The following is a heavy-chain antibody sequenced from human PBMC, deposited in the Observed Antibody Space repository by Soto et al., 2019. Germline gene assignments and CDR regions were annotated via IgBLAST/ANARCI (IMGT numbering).Heavy chain of an antibody. V-gene: IGHV4-38-2*01. CDR1: GYSISSGYY. J-gene: IGHJ4*02. D-gene: IGHD3-22*01. CDR3: ARVSYFDGGGFYYYFDY. Sequence: PSETLSLTCAVSGYSISSGYYGGWIRQPPGKGLQWIGNMYHSGSTYYNPSLKSRVTISIDTSKNQFSLKLSSVTAADEAVYYCARVSYFDGGGFYYYFDYWGQGTLVTVSS. CDR2: MYHSGST.